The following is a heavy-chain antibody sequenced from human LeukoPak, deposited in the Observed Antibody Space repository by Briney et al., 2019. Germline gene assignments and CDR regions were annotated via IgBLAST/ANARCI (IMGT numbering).Heavy chain of an antibody. CDR3: ARGITMVRGAENWFDP. J-gene: IGHJ5*02. CDR1: GFTFSSYG. D-gene: IGHD3-10*01. V-gene: IGHV3-64*04. Sequence: GRSLRLSCAASGFTFSSYGMHWVRQAPGKGLEYVSAIVSNGGSTYYADSVKGRFTISRDNSKNTLYLQMNSLRAEDTAVYYCARGITMVRGAENWFDPWGQGTLVTVSS. CDR2: IVSNGGST.